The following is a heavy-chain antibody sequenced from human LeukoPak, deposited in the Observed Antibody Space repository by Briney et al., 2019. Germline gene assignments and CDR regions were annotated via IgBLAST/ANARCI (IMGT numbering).Heavy chain of an antibody. V-gene: IGHV5-51*01. CDR2: IYPGDSDT. CDR1: GYSFTSYW. CDR3: ARLPLGHDFWSGYHRRARTPQKSTDY. Sequence: GESLKISCKGSGYSFTSYWIGWVRQMPGKGLEWVGIIYPGDSDTRYSPSFQGQVTISADKSISTAYLQWSSLKASDTAMYYCARLPLGHDFWSGYHRRARTPQKSTDYWGQGTLVTVSS. D-gene: IGHD3-3*01. J-gene: IGHJ4*02.